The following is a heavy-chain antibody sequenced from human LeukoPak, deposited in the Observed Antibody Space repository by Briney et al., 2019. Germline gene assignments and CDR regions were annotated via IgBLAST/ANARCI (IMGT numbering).Heavy chain of an antibody. V-gene: IGHV4-30-2*01. Sequence: SQTLSLTCAVSGASISSGGYSWSWIRQPPGKGLEWIGYIYHNGNTYYSPSLKSRVTISVDRSKNQLSLKLSSVTAADTAMYYCASGGYSYGFDYWGQGTLVTVSS. CDR3: ASGGYSYGFDY. J-gene: IGHJ4*02. CDR2: IYHNGNT. CDR1: GASISSGGYS. D-gene: IGHD5-18*01.